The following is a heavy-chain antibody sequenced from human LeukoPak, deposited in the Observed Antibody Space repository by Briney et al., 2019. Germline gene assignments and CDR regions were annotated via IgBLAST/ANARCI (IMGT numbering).Heavy chain of an antibody. CDR2: IYYDGSNQ. V-gene: IGHV3-33*01. D-gene: IGHD1-26*01. CDR3: ATDRNSGRYYDY. Sequence: GRSLRLSCVVSELRFRNYGMHWVRQAPGKGLEWVAVIYYDGSNQYYVDSVKGRFTVSRDNAKNTLYLQMDSLRAEDTAVYYCATDRNSGRYYDYWGQGTLVTVSS. J-gene: IGHJ4*02. CDR1: ELRFRNYG.